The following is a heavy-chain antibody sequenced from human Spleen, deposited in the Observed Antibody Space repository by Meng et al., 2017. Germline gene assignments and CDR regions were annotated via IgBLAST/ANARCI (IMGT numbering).Heavy chain of an antibody. CDR2: IYYSVGT. CDR3: ARGKGYSSGWTDWYFDL. D-gene: IGHD6-19*01. J-gene: IGHJ2*01. CDR1: GGSISSDVYY. V-gene: IGHV4-31*03. Sequence: QVQPLEAGPGLVKPSQTLSLTCTVSGGSISSDVYYWNWIRQHPGKGLEWIGYIYYSVGTYYNPSLKSRVTISIDTSKNHFSLRLTSVTAADTAVYYCARGKGYSSGWTDWYFDLWGRGTLVTVSS.